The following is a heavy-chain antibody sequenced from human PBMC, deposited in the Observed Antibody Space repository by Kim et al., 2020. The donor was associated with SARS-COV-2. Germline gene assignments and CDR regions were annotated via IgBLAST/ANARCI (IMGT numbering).Heavy chain of an antibody. V-gene: IGHV1-2*02. D-gene: IGHD3-10*02. CDR3: ARSTHDMFWFDP. J-gene: IGHJ5*02. Sequence: NYAQKFQGRVTMTRDTSISTAYMELSRLRSDDTAVYYCARSTHDMFWFDPWGQGTLVTVSS.